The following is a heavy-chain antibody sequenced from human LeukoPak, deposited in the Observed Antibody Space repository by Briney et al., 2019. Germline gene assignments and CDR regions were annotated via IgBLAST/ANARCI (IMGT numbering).Heavy chain of an antibody. D-gene: IGHD3-22*01. CDR2: ISAYNGNT. CDR1: GYTFTSYG. Sequence: ASVKVSCKASGYTFTSYGISWVRQAPGQGLEWMGWISAYNGNTNYAQKLQGRVTMTTDTSTSTAYMELRSLRSDDTAVYYCAILSWYYYDSTPPEIDYWGQGTLVTVSS. CDR3: AILSWYYYDSTPPEIDY. V-gene: IGHV1-18*01. J-gene: IGHJ4*02.